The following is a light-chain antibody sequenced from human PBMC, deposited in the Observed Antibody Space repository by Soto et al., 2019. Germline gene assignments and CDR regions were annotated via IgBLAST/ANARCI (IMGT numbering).Light chain of an antibody. V-gene: IGKV1-5*03. Sequence: DIQMTQSPSTLSASVGDRVTITSRASQSIGRWLAWYQQKPGKAPKLLIYKASSLESGVPSRFSGSGSETEFTLTISSLQHDDFATYYCQQYNDFHTFGQGTKLETK. CDR2: KAS. J-gene: IGKJ2*01. CDR3: QQYNDFHT. CDR1: QSIGRW.